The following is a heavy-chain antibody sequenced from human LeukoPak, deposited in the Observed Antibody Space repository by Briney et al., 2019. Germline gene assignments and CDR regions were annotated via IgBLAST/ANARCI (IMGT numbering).Heavy chain of an antibody. J-gene: IGHJ4*02. CDR2: IKSKTDGGTT. Sequence: GGSLRLSCAASGFTFSNAWMSWVRQAPGKGLEWVGRIKSKTDGGTTGYAAPVKGRFTISRDDSKNTLYLQMNSLKTEDTAVYYCTTDRRWIAAAGPFDYWGQGTLVTVSS. V-gene: IGHV3-15*01. D-gene: IGHD6-13*01. CDR3: TTDRRWIAAAGPFDY. CDR1: GFTFSNAW.